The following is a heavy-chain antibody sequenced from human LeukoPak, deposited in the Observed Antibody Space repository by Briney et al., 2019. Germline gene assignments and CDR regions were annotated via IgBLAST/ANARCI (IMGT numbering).Heavy chain of an antibody. J-gene: IGHJ2*01. CDR1: GFTVSSNY. Sequence: GGSLRLSCAASGFTVSSNYMSWVRQAPGKGLEWVSVIYSGGSTYYADSVKGRFTISRDNSKNTLYPQMNSLRAEDTAVYYCARDSYYDSSGYPDDWYFDLWGRGTLVTVSS. CDR3: ARDSYYDSSGYPDDWYFDL. CDR2: IYSGGST. V-gene: IGHV3-66*01. D-gene: IGHD3-22*01.